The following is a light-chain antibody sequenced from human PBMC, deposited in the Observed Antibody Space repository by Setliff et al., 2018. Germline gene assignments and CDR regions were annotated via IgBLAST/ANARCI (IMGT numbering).Light chain of an antibody. V-gene: IGLV1-40*01. CDR3: QSYDSSLSAYV. Sequence: QSVLTQPPSVSGAPGQRVTISCAGRSSSIGKGYDVHWYQQLPGTAPKLLMYGNNIRPSGVPDRFSGSQSGTSASLAITGLHYEDEADYYCQSYDSSLSAYVFGTGTKVTVL. CDR1: SSSIGKGYD. CDR2: GNN. J-gene: IGLJ1*01.